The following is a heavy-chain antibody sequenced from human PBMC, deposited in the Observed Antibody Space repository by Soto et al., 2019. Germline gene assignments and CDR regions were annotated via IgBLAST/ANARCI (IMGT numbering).Heavy chain of an antibody. D-gene: IGHD3-10*01. CDR3: ARLLWLRGDWFDP. V-gene: IGHV4-59*12. Sequence: SETLSLTCTVSGGSISSYYLSWIRQPPGKGLEWIGYIYYSGSTNYNPSLKSRVTISVDTSKNQFSLKLSSVTAADTAVYYCARLLWLRGDWFDPWGQGTLVTVSS. J-gene: IGHJ5*02. CDR2: IYYSGST. CDR1: GGSISSYY.